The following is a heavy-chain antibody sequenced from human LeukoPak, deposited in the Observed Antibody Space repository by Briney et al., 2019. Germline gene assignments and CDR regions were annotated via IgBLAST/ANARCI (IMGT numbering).Heavy chain of an antibody. V-gene: IGHV3-53*01. Sequence: GGSLRLSCAASGFTVSSNYMSWVRQAPGKGLEWVSVIYSGGSTYYADSVKGRFTISRDNSKNTLYLQMNSLRAEDTAVYYCARISSWYGAIFDYWGQGTLVTVSS. CDR2: IYSGGST. J-gene: IGHJ4*02. D-gene: IGHD6-13*01. CDR1: GFTVSSNY. CDR3: ARISSWYGAIFDY.